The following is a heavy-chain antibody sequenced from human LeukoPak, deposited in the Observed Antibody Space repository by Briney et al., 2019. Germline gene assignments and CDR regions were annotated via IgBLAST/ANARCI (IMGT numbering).Heavy chain of an antibody. V-gene: IGHV4-34*01. Sequence: SETLSLTCAVYGGSFSGYYWSWIRQPPGKGLEWIGSIYYSGSAYYNPSLKSRVTVSVDTSKNQFSLKLTSVTAADTAVYYCVRYCSGGSCYDKGIDYWGQGTLVIVSS. CDR3: VRYCSGGSCYDKGIDY. D-gene: IGHD2-15*01. J-gene: IGHJ4*02. CDR1: GGSFSGYY. CDR2: IYYSGSA.